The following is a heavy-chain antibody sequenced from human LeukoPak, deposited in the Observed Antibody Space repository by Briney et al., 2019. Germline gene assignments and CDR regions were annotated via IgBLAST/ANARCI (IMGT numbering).Heavy chain of an antibody. V-gene: IGHV3-11*04. CDR3: ATGQRDYGILTGPSLNAFDI. CDR2: ISSSGSTI. D-gene: IGHD3-9*01. Sequence: GGSLRLSCAASGFTFSDYYMSWIRQAPGKGLEWVSYISSSGSTIYYADSVKGRFTISRDNSKNTLYLQMNSLRAEDTAVYYCATGQRDYGILTGPSLNAFDIWGQGTMVTVSS. CDR1: GFTFSDYY. J-gene: IGHJ3*02.